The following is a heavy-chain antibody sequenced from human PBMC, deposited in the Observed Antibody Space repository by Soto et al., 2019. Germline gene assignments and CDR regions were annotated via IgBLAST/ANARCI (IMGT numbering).Heavy chain of an antibody. Sequence: LRLSCAASGFTFSSYSMNWVRQAPGKGLEWVSSISSSSSYIYYADSVKGRFTISRDNAKNSLYLQMNSLRAEDTAVYYCARSEGYYYDSSGYYSFDYWGQGTLVTVPS. J-gene: IGHJ4*02. CDR1: GFTFSSYS. V-gene: IGHV3-21*01. D-gene: IGHD3-22*01. CDR3: ARSEGYYYDSSGYYSFDY. CDR2: ISSSSSYI.